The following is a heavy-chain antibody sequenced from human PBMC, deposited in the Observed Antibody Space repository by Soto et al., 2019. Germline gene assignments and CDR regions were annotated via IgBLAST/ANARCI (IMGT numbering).Heavy chain of an antibody. CDR2: INAVNGDT. CDR3: TRGPNSGSFDY. CDR1: GYTFTSYA. J-gene: IGHJ4*02. D-gene: IGHD3-10*01. V-gene: IGHV1-3*01. Sequence: ASVKVSCKASGYTFTSYAMHWVRQAPGQRLEWMGWINAVNGDTRNSQNFQGRVTITRDTSASTTYMELSSLRSEDTAVYYCTRGPNSGSFDYWGQGTLVTVSS.